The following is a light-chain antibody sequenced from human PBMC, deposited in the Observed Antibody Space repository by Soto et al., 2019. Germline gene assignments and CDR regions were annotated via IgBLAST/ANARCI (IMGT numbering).Light chain of an antibody. Sequence: QSVLTQPPSAIGTPGQTVTISCSGGSSNIGSNTVNWYQQVPGSAPKLLIFTNNLRPSGVPDRFSGSKSGTSAYLAISGLQSEDEADYYSATWDDSLNGVFGGGTKLTVL. J-gene: IGLJ3*02. CDR1: SSNIGSNT. CDR2: TNN. V-gene: IGLV1-44*01. CDR3: ATWDDSLNGV.